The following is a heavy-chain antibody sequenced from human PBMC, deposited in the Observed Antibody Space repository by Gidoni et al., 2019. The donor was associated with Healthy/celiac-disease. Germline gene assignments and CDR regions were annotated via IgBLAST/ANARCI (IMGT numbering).Heavy chain of an antibody. V-gene: IGHV4-34*01. CDR3: ARSSSGTPADYFQH. D-gene: IGHD6-13*01. CDR2: SNHSGSP. CDR1: GGSCSGYY. J-gene: IGHJ1*01. Sequence: QVQLQQWGAGLLKPSETPSLTCAVYGGSCSGYYWSWFRQPPGKGLEWIEESNHSGSPNYNPSLKSRVTISVDTSKNPFSLKLSSLTAADTAVYYCARSSSGTPADYFQHWGQGTLVTVSS.